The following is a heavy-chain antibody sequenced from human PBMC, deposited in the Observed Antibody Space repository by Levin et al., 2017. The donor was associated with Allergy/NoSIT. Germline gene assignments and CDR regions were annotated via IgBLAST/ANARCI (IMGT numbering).Heavy chain of an antibody. D-gene: IGHD6-13*01. CDR2: ISSSTYSI. CDR3: ARGSSSWYDFPDL. Sequence: GESLKISCAASGFSFSSYGMNWVRQAPGKGPECIAYISSSTYSITYADSVKGRFTISRDNAKNSLFLQMNSLRDEDTAVYYCARGSSSWYDFPDLWGQGTLVSVSS. J-gene: IGHJ5*02. CDR1: GFSFSSYG. V-gene: IGHV3-48*02.